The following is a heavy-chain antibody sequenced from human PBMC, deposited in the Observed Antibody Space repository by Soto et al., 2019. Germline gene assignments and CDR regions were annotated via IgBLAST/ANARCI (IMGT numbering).Heavy chain of an antibody. CDR1: GFTFSSYS. Sequence: EVQLVESGGGLVQPGGSLRLSCAASGFTFSSYSMNWVRQAPGKGLEWVSYISSSSSTIYYADSVKGRFTISRDNAKNSLYLQMNSLRDEDTAVYYCARSIYDSSGYYYVWYFDYWGQGTLVTVSS. V-gene: IGHV3-48*02. CDR2: ISSSSSTI. CDR3: ARSIYDSSGYYYVWYFDY. J-gene: IGHJ4*02. D-gene: IGHD3-22*01.